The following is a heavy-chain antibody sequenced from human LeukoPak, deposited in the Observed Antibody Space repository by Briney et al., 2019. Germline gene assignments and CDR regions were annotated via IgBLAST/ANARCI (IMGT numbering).Heavy chain of an antibody. D-gene: IGHD3-10*01. V-gene: IGHV4-4*07. J-gene: IGHJ5*02. CDR2: IYTSGST. CDR1: GGSISSYY. CDR3: ARLTMVRGVMTPYGWFDP. Sequence: SETLSLTCTVSGGSISSYYWSWIRQPAGKGLEWIGRIYTSGSTNYNPSLKRRVTMSVDTSKNQFSLKLSSVTAADTAVYYCARLTMVRGVMTPYGWFDPWGQGTLVTVSS.